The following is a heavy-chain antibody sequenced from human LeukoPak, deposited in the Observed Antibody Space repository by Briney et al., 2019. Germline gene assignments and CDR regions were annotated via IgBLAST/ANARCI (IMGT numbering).Heavy chain of an antibody. Sequence: GGSLRLSCAASGFTFSSYSMNWVRQAPGKGLEWVSYISSGSSTIYYADSVKGRFTISRDNAKNSLYLQVNSLRAEDTAVYYCARGGYCSGGSCYSDDAFDIWGQGTMVTVSS. V-gene: IGHV3-48*01. CDR2: ISSGSSTI. CDR1: GFTFSSYS. J-gene: IGHJ3*02. D-gene: IGHD2-15*01. CDR3: ARGGYCSGGSCYSDDAFDI.